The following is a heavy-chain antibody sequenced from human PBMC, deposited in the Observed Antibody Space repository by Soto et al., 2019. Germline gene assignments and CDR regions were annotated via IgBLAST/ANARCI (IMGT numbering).Heavy chain of an antibody. Sequence: QVQLVQSGAEVKKPGSSVKVSCKASGGTFSSYAISWVRQAPGQGLEWMGGIIPIFGTANYAQKFQGRVTITPDESTSTAYMELSSLRSEDTAVYYCARSRAYCSSTSCYSVGYWFGPLGQGTLVTVSS. CDR3: ARSRAYCSSTSCYSVGYWFGP. CDR1: GGTFSSYA. J-gene: IGHJ5*02. D-gene: IGHD2-2*02. V-gene: IGHV1-69*01. CDR2: IIPIFGTA.